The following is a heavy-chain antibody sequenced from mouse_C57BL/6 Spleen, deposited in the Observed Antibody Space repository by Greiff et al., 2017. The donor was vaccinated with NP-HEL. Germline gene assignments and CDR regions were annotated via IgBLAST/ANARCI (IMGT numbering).Heavy chain of an antibody. CDR2: IDPSDSET. Sequence: QVQLQQPGAELVRPGSSVKLSCKASGYTFTSYWMHWVKQRPIQGLEWIGNIDPSDSETHYNQKFKDKATLTVDKSSSTAYMQLSSLTSEDSAVYYCARGEAYYSNYPYYFDYWGQGTTLTVSS. J-gene: IGHJ2*01. V-gene: IGHV1-52*01. D-gene: IGHD2-5*01. CDR1: GYTFTSYW. CDR3: ARGEAYYSNYPYYFDY.